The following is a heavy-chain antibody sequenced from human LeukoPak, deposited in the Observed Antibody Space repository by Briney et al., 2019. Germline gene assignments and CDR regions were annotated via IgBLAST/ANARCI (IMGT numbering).Heavy chain of an antibody. D-gene: IGHD1-26*01. Sequence: GGSLRLSCAASGFTFSSYGMHWVRPAPGKGLEWVAFIRYDGSNKYYADSVKGRFTISRDNSKNTLYLQMNSLRAEDTSVYYCAKAHSVGATSSVDYWGQGTLVTVSS. J-gene: IGHJ4*02. V-gene: IGHV3-30*02. CDR3: AKAHSVGATSSVDY. CDR2: IRYDGSNK. CDR1: GFTFSSYG.